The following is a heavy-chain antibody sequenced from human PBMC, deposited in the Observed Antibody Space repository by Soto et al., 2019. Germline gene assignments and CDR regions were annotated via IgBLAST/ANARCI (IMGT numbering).Heavy chain of an antibody. Sequence: ASVKVSCKASGYTFTSYAMHWVRQAPGQRLEWMGWINAGNGNTKYSQKFQGRVTITRDTSASTAYMELSSLRSEDTAVYYCARSIVVVTAADYWGRRTLVTVSS. D-gene: IGHD2-21*02. CDR3: ARSIVVVTAADY. CDR2: INAGNGNT. CDR1: GYTFTSYA. V-gene: IGHV1-3*01. J-gene: IGHJ4*02.